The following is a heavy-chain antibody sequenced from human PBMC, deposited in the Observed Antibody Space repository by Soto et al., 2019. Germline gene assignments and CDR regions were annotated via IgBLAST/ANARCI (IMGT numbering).Heavy chain of an antibody. Sequence: QVQLVESGGGVVQPGTSLRLSCAASGFTFSSYAMHWVRQTPGKGLEWVAIISYDGSKQYYADSVKGRFSISRDNSKSTLSVQMGSLRAEDSALYYCVRIRSSFSTGDAFDVWGQGTMVTVSA. CDR2: ISYDGSKQ. D-gene: IGHD6-13*01. CDR3: VRIRSSFSTGDAFDV. J-gene: IGHJ3*01. V-gene: IGHV3-30-3*01. CDR1: GFTFSSYA.